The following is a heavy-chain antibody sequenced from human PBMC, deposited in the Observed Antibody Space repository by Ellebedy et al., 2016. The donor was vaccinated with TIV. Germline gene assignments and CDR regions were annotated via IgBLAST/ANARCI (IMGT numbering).Heavy chain of an antibody. Sequence: SVKVSCXASGGTFSSYAISWVRQAPGQGLEWMGGIIPIFGTANYAQKFQGRVTITADESTSTAYMELSSLRSEDTAVYYCARAGEMATADYYYYGMDVWGQGTTVTVSS. D-gene: IGHD5-24*01. CDR3: ARAGEMATADYYYYGMDV. CDR1: GGTFSSYA. CDR2: IIPIFGTA. J-gene: IGHJ6*02. V-gene: IGHV1-69*13.